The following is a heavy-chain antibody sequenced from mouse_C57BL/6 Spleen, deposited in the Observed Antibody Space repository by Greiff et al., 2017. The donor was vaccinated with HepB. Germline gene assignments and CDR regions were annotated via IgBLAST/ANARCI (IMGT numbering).Heavy chain of an antibody. J-gene: IGHJ4*01. Sequence: QVQLQQPGAELVKPGASVKLSCKASGYTFTSYWMHWVKQRPGQGLEWIGMIHPNSGSTNYNEKFKSKATLTVDKSSSTAYMQLSSLTSEDSAVYYCARPHSRLDAMDYWGQGTSVTVSS. V-gene: IGHV1-64*01. CDR2: IHPNSGST. CDR1: GYTFTSYW. CDR3: ARPHSRLDAMDY. D-gene: IGHD1-1*01.